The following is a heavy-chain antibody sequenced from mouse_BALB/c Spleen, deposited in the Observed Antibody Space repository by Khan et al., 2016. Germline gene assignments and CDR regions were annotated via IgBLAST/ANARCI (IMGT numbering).Heavy chain of an antibody. CDR1: GYTFTSYY. Sequence: VQLQQSGAELVKPGASVKLSCKASGYTFTSYYLYWVKQRPGQGLEWIGEINPTNGGTNFNEKFKSKATLTVDKSSSTAYMQLSSLTSEDSAVYYCTRGDYRFLYAMDYWGQGTSVTVSS. CDR2: INPTNGGT. CDR3: TRGDYRFLYAMDY. J-gene: IGHJ4*01. D-gene: IGHD2-4*01. V-gene: IGHV1S81*02.